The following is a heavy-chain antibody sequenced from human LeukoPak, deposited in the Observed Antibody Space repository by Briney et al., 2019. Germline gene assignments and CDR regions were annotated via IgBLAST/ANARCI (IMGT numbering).Heavy chain of an antibody. V-gene: IGHV4-61*01. Sequence: SETLSLTCTVSGGSVSSGSYYWSWIRQPPGKGLEWIGYIYYSGSTNYNPSLKSRVTISVDTSKNQFSLKPSSVTAADTAVYYCARDWSDYYDSSGYWYFDLWGRGTLVTVSS. CDR3: ARDWSDYYDSSGYWYFDL. CDR1: GGSVSSGSYY. D-gene: IGHD3-22*01. J-gene: IGHJ2*01. CDR2: IYYSGST.